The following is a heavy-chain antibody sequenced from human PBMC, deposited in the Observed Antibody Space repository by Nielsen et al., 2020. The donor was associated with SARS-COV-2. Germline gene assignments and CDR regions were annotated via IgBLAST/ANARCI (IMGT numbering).Heavy chain of an antibody. V-gene: IGHV3-9*01. CDR3: AKGPDGMDV. J-gene: IGHJ6*02. CDR1: GFTFDDYA. Sequence: SLKISCAASGFTFDDYAMHWVRQAPGKGLEWVSGISWNSGSIGYADSVKGRFTISRDNAKNSLYLQMNSLRAEDTALYYCAKGPDGMDVWGQGTTVTVPS. CDR2: ISWNSGSI.